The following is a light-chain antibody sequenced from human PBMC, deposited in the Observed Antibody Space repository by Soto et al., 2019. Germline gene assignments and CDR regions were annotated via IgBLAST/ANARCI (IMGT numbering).Light chain of an antibody. CDR2: KAS. J-gene: IGKJ1*01. Sequence: DIPMTQSPSTLSASVGDRVTITCRARQTISPGLAWYQQKPGKAPKLLTYKASTLKSGVPSRFSGSGSGTEFTLTISSLQPDDFATYYCQHYNSYSEAFGQGTKVDIK. CDR3: QHYNSYSEA. CDR1: QTISPG. V-gene: IGKV1-5*03.